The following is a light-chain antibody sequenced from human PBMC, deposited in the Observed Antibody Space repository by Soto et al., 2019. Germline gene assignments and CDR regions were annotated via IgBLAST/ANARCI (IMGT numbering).Light chain of an antibody. V-gene: IGKV3-15*01. CDR1: QSVRSN. CDR3: QQYNNWPYT. Sequence: EIVMTQSPATLSVSPGERATLSCRASQSVRSNLAWYQQKTGQAPRLLIYGASTRATGIPARFSGSGSGTEFTLTISSLQSEDFAVYYCQQYNNWPYTFGQGTKLEIK. J-gene: IGKJ2*01. CDR2: GAS.